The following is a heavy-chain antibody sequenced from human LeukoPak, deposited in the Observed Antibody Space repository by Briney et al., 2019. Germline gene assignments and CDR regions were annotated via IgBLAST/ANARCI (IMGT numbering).Heavy chain of an antibody. J-gene: IGHJ4*02. CDR1: GFTFSSYS. V-gene: IGHV3-21*01. CDR2: IGSSSSYI. D-gene: IGHD5-12*01. CDR3: ASQATFLYYFDY. Sequence: PGGSLRLSCAASGFTFSSYSMDWVRQAPGKGLEWVSSIGSSSSYIYYADSVKGRFTISRDNAKNSLYLQMNSLRAEDTAVYYCASQATFLYYFDYWGQGTLVTVSS.